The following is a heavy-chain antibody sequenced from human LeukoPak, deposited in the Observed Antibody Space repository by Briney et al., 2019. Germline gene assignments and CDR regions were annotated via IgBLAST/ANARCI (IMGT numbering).Heavy chain of an antibody. D-gene: IGHD1-1*01. CDR1: GFTFNSYS. CDR3: ARSWNPFDY. J-gene: IGHJ4*02. Sequence: GGSLRLSCAASGFTFNSYSMNWVRQAPGKGLEWVSSISSSSSIYYADSMKGRFTISRDNAKNLLYLQMNSLRAEDTAVYYCARSWNPFDYWGQGTLVTVSS. V-gene: IGHV3-21*01. CDR2: ISSSSSI.